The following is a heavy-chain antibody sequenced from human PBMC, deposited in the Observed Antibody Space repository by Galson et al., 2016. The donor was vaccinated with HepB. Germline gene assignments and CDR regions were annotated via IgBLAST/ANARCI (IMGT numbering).Heavy chain of an antibody. CDR3: AGWYSSSWSLDY. CDR2: TYYRSKWYN. Sequence: CAISGDSVSSNSATWNWIRQSPSRGLEWLGRTYYRSKWYNDHAVSVKSRITISPDTSRNQFSLHLNSVTPEDTAVYYCAGWYSSSWSLDYWGQGTLVTVSS. CDR1: GDSVSSNSAT. J-gene: IGHJ4*02. V-gene: IGHV6-1*01. D-gene: IGHD6-13*01.